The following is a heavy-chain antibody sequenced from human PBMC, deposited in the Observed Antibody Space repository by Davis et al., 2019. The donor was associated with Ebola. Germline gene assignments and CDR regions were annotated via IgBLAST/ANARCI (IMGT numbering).Heavy chain of an antibody. D-gene: IGHD2-2*01. CDR3: ARSLGWSYCSSTSCYGGAFDP. CDR2: MNPNSGNT. V-gene: IGHV1-8*01. J-gene: IGHJ5*02. Sequence: AASVKVSCKASGYTFTSYDINWVRQATGQGLEWMGWMNPNSGNTGYAQKFQGRVTMTRDTSTSTVYMELSSLRSEDTAVYYCARSLGWSYCSSTSCYGGAFDPWGQGTLVTVSS. CDR1: GYTFTSYD.